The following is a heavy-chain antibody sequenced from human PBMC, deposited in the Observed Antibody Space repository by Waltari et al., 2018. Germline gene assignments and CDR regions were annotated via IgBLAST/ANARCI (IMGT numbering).Heavy chain of an antibody. CDR1: GGTFSSYT. V-gene: IGHV1-69*08. CDR3: ARSRTADGMDV. Sequence: QVQLVQSGAEVKKPGSSVKVSCKASGGTFSSYTISWVRQAPGQGLEWMGRIIPILGTANYAKKFQGRVTITADKATSTAYMELSSLRSEDTAVYYCARSRTADGMDVWGQGTTVTVSS. J-gene: IGHJ6*02. CDR2: IIPILGTA.